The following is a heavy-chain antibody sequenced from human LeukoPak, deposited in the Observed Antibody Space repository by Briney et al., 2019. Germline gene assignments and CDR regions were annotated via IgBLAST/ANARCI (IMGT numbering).Heavy chain of an antibody. Sequence: SETLSLTCTVSGGSISSYYWSWIRQPPGKGLEWIGEINHSGSTNYNPSLKSRVTISVDTSKNQFSLKLSSVTAADTAVYYCASNYYDIDYWGQGTLVTVSS. D-gene: IGHD3-22*01. V-gene: IGHV4-34*01. CDR3: ASNYYDIDY. CDR1: GGSISSYY. CDR2: INHSGST. J-gene: IGHJ4*02.